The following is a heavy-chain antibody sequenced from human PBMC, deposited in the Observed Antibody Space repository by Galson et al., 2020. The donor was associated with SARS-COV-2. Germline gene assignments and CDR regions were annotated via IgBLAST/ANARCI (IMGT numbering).Heavy chain of an antibody. J-gene: IGHJ2*01. Sequence: ASVKVSCTASGYTFNRYGISWVRQAPGQGLEWIGWISGSNGNTNYVQKLQGRVTMTTDTSTSTAFMELRSLRSDDTAVYYCARSWRGTYRYFDLWGRGTLVTVSS. CDR1: GYTFNRYG. D-gene: IGHD3-16*01. CDR2: ISGSNGNT. CDR3: ARSWRGTYRYFDL. V-gene: IGHV1-18*01.